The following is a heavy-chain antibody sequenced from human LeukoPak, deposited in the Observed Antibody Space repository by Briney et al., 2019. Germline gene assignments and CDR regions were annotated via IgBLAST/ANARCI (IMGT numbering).Heavy chain of an antibody. CDR1: GGSISTYY. D-gene: IGHD2-15*01. V-gene: IGHV4-59*01. CDR2: ISRSGST. J-gene: IGHJ3*02. Sequence: SETLSLTCTVSGGSISTYYWSWIRQPPGKGLEWIGYISRSGSTNYSPSLKSRVTILVDTSKNQFSLKVSFVTAADTAVYYCARATPIYAFDIWGQGTMVTVSS. CDR3: ARATPIYAFDI.